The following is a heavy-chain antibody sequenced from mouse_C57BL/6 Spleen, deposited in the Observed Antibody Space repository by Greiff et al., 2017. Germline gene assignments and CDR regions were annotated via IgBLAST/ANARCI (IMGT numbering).Heavy chain of an antibody. J-gene: IGHJ4*01. CDR3: ARCPIYYDYDDAMDY. Sequence: KQSCKASGYTFTSYWMHWVKQRPGRGLEWIGRIDPNSGGTKYNEKFKSKATLTVDKPSSTAYMQLSSLTSEDSAVYYCARCPIYYDYDDAMDYWGQGTSVTVSS. CDR1: GYTFTSYW. CDR2: IDPNSGGT. V-gene: IGHV1-72*01. D-gene: IGHD2-4*01.